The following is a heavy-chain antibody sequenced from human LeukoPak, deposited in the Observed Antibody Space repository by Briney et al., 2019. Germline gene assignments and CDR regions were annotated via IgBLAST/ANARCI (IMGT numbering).Heavy chain of an antibody. CDR3: ARDAYSSSWYDY. CDR1: GGSISSYY. V-gene: IGHV4-59*01. J-gene: IGHJ4*02. Sequence: SETLSLTCTVSGGSISSYYWSWIRQPPGKGLEWIGYIYYSGSTSYNPSLKSRVTISVDTSKNRFSLNLRSVNAADTAVYYCARDAYSSSWYDYWGQGTLVTVSS. D-gene: IGHD6-13*01. CDR2: IYYSGST.